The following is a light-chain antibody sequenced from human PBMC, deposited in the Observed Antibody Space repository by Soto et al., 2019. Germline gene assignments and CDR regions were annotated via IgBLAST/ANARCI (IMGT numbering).Light chain of an antibody. Sequence: DIQMTQSPSSLSASVGDRLTITCRASQSISSWLASYQQKPGKDPKLLIFDAFSLESGVPSRFSGSRSGTEFTLTISSLQPDEYATYYCQQYNSYSPLTFGGGTKVDI. J-gene: IGKJ4*01. CDR3: QQYNSYSPLT. V-gene: IGKV1-5*01. CDR2: DAF. CDR1: QSISSW.